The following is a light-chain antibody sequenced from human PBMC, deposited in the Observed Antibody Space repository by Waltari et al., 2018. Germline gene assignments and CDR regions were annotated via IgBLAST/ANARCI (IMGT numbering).Light chain of an antibody. CDR2: GKD. CDR1: SLRISY. V-gene: IGLV3-19*01. CDR3: SSRNGRANQVV. Sequence: SSELTQDPAVSVALGQTVRFTCQGDSLRISYASWYHLKQGQAPVLVIYGKDKRPSGIPDRISGYSSGTTSSLTITGAQAEDEADYYCSSRNGRANQVVFAGGTKVTVL. J-gene: IGLJ3*02.